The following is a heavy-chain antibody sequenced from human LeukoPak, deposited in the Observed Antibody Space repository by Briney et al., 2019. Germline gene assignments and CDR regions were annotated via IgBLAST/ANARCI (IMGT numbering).Heavy chain of an antibody. CDR1: GGSLSPYY. CDR3: ARDNGDYVDY. D-gene: IGHD4-17*01. Sequence: SETLSLTCTVSGGSLSPYYWSWIRQSPGKGLEWIGYISYSGSANSHPSLKSRVTISVDMSKPQFYLELSSVTAADTAVYYCARDNGDYVDYWGQGTLVTVSS. CDR2: ISYSGSA. V-gene: IGHV4-59*01. J-gene: IGHJ4*02.